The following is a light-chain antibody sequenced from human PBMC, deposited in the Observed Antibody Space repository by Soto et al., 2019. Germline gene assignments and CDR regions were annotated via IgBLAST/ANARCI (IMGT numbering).Light chain of an antibody. CDR1: QSISSGF. CDR2: GAT. Sequence: ESVLIPVPAAPFFSPREKTHLPLRGSQSISSGFLAWYQQKPGQAPRLLIYGATSRATGVSDRFSGSGSGTDFTLTISRLEPEDFAVYYCQQNGGSPSYTFGQGTK. CDR3: QQNGGSPSYT. V-gene: IGKV3-20*01. J-gene: IGKJ2*01.